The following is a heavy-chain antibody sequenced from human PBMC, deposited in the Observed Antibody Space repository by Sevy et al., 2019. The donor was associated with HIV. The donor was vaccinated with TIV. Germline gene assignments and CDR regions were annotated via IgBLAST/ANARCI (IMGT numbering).Heavy chain of an antibody. V-gene: IGHV3-21*01. D-gene: IGHD1-26*01. CDR2: ISSSSSYM. CDR1: GFTFSSYS. CDR3: ARDLLTRRYYYYYGMDV. Sequence: GGSLRLSCAASGFTFSSYSMNWVRQAPGKGLEWVSSISSSSSYMYYADSVKGRFTISRDNAKNSLYLQMNSLRAEDTAVYYCARDLLTRRYYYYYGMDVWGQGTTVTVSS. J-gene: IGHJ6*02.